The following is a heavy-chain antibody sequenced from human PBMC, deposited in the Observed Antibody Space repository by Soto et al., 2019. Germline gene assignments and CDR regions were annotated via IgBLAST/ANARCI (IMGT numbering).Heavy chain of an antibody. D-gene: IGHD6-13*01. Sequence: GSLRLSCVASGFSFSSYAMTWVRQAPGKGLEWVSVISGSDGSTYYADSVKGRFTISRDNSKNTLYLQMNSLRAEDTAVYYCARDRERDAWYEDYWGQGTLVTVSS. J-gene: IGHJ4*02. CDR1: GFSFSSYA. CDR3: ARDRERDAWYEDY. V-gene: IGHV3-23*01. CDR2: ISGSDGST.